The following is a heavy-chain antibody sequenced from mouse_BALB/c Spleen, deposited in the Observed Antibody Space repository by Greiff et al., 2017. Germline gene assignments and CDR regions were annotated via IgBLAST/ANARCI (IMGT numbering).Heavy chain of an antibody. V-gene: IGHV1-87*01. CDR2: IYPGDGDT. J-gene: IGHJ2*01. CDR3: ARSTTVVDY. D-gene: IGHD1-1*01. CDR1: GYTFTSYW. Sequence: VKVVESGAELARPGASVKLSCKASGYTFTSYWMQWVKQRPGQGLEWIGAIYPGDGDTRYTQKFKGKATLTADKSSSTAYMQLSSLASEDSAVYYCARSTTVVDYWGQGTTLTVSS.